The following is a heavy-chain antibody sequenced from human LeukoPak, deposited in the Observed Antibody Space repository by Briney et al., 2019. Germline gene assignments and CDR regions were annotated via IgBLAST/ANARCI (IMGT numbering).Heavy chain of an antibody. V-gene: IGHV3-7*01. Sequence: GGSLRLSCAASGFTFSAYWMNWVRQAPGKGLEWVANIKQDGSEKYYVDSVKGRFTISRDNSKNTLFLQMNSLRAEDTAVYYCAREEDLCGYDYWGQGTLVTVSS. CDR3: AREEDLCGYDY. D-gene: IGHD2-21*01. J-gene: IGHJ4*02. CDR2: IKQDGSEK. CDR1: GFTFSAYW.